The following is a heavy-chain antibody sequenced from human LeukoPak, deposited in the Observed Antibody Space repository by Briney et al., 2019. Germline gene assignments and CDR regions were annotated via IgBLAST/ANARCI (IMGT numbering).Heavy chain of an antibody. CDR2: IYYSGST. CDR1: GGSISSSSYY. Sequence: PSETLSLTCTVSGGSISSSSYYWGWIRQPPGKGLEWIGSIYYSGSTYYNPSLKSQVTISVDTSKNQFSLKLSSVTAADTAVYYCARHFPSSFIIHDAFDIWGQGTMVTVSS. D-gene: IGHD3-10*01. CDR3: ARHFPSSFIIHDAFDI. V-gene: IGHV4-39*01. J-gene: IGHJ3*02.